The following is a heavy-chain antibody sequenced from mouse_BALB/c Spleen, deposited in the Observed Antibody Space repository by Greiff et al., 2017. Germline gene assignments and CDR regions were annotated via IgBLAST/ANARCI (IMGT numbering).Heavy chain of an antibody. D-gene: IGHD1-2*01. Sequence: EVMLVESGGGLVQPGGSLKLSCAASGFTFSSYGMSWVRQTPDKRLELVATINSNGGSTYYPDSVKGRFTISRDNAKNTLYLQMSSLKSEDTAMYYCARGGGYDPYYFDYWGQGTTLTVSS. CDR1: GFTFSSYG. J-gene: IGHJ2*01. CDR2: INSNGGST. CDR3: ARGGGYDPYYFDY. V-gene: IGHV5-6-3*01.